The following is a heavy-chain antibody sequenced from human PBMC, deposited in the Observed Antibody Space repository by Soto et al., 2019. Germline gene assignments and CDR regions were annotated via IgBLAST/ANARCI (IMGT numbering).Heavy chain of an antibody. Sequence: QVQLVQSGAEVKKPGSSVKVSCKASGGTFSSYAISWVRQAPGQGLEWMGGIIPIFGTANYALKFQGRVTITADESTSTAYMELSSLRSEDTAVYYCARDRRTGTLSWFDPWGQGTLVTVSS. CDR3: ARDRRTGTLSWFDP. CDR2: IIPIFGTA. J-gene: IGHJ5*02. D-gene: IGHD1-1*01. CDR1: GGTFSSYA. V-gene: IGHV1-69*01.